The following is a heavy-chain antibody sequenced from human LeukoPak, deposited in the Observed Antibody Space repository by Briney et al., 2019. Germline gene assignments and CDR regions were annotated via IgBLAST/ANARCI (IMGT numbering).Heavy chain of an antibody. J-gene: IGHJ5*02. Sequence: WETLSLTCTVSGGSISSYYWSWIRQPPGKGLEWIGYIYYNGSTNYNPSLKSRVTISVDTSKNQFSLKLSSVTAADTAVYYCERVPRGYSKFDPWGQGTLVTVSS. D-gene: IGHD5-18*01. CDR2: IYYNGST. CDR1: GGSISSYY. CDR3: ERVPRGYSKFDP. V-gene: IGHV4-59*01.